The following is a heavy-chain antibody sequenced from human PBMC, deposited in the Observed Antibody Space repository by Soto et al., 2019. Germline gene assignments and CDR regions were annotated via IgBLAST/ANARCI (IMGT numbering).Heavy chain of an antibody. V-gene: IGHV3-30*18. CDR2: TSFDGSNK. CDR3: AKVGTSSGYYSHLDY. D-gene: IGHD3-22*01. CDR1: GFTFGSYG. J-gene: IGHJ4*02. Sequence: GGSLRLSCAASGFTFGSYGMHWVRQAPGKGLDWVALTSFDGSNKYYADSVKGRFTISRDNSKNTLYLQMNSLRAEDTAVYYCAKVGTSSGYYSHLDYWGQGTLVTVSS.